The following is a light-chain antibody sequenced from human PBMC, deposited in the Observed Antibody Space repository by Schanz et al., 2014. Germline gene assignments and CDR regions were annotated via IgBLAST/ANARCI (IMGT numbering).Light chain of an antibody. CDR1: SSDVGGYNY. CDR3: ASHGSSLTAYV. J-gene: IGLJ1*01. CDR2: DVS. V-gene: IGLV2-14*03. Sequence: QSALTQPASVSGSPGQSITISCTGTSSDVGGYNYVTWYQQYPGKAPKVIIYDVSDRPSGVSNRFSGSKSGNTASLTISGLQADDEADYFCASHGSSLTAYVFGSGTNLTV.